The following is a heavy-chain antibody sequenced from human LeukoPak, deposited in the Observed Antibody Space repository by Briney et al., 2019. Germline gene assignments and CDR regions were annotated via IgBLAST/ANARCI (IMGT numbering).Heavy chain of an antibody. CDR3: ARDGLGFDTSGFSR. D-gene: IGHD3-16*01. Sequence: SETLSLTCTVSGGSISSSSYYWGWIRQPPGKGLEWIGSIYYSGSTYYNPSLQSRVTISLDTSKNQFSLKLRSLTAADTAVYFCARDGLGFDTSGFSRWGQGTLVTVSS. J-gene: IGHJ4*02. CDR1: GGSISSSSYY. CDR2: IYYSGST. V-gene: IGHV4-39*07.